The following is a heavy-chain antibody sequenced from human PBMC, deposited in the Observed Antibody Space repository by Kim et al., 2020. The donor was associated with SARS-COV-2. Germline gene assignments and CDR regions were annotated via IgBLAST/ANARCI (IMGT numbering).Heavy chain of an antibody. CDR2: ISYDGSNE. CDR1: GFTFSNFG. Sequence: GGSLRLSCAASGFTFSNFGMHWVRQAPGKGLEWVSVISYDGSNEYYGDSVKGRFTISRDNSKNTLFLEMNSLRPEDTAGDYCAKGVVVATTYFHHWGQGTLVTVYS. D-gene: IGHD2-15*01. CDR3: AKGVVVATTYFHH. V-gene: IGHV3-30*18. J-gene: IGHJ1*01.